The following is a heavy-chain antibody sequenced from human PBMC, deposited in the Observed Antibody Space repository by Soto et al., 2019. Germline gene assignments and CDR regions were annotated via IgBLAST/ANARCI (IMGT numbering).Heavy chain of an antibody. CDR3: ARIAVATSQWSDP. Sequence: GGSLRLSCAASGFTFSDYYMSWIRQALGKGLEWVSYISSSSSYTNYADSVKGRFTISRGNAKNSPYLQMSNLQTDHTPVYYRARIAVATSQWSDPRGQGTLVTVSS. V-gene: IGHV3-11*06. J-gene: IGHJ5*02. CDR2: ISSSSSYT. CDR1: GFTFSDYY. D-gene: IGHD6-13*01.